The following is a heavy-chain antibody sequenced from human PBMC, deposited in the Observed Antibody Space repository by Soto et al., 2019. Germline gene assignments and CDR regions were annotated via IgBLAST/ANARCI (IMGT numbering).Heavy chain of an antibody. CDR2: IYHSGST. Sequence: PSETLSLTXAVSGYSISGGYYWGWIRQPPGKGLEWSGSIYHSGSTYYNPSLKSPVTISVDTSKNQFSLKLSYVTAADTAVYYCARDRDDYYDSSGYYAGHAFDIWGQGTMVTVSS. J-gene: IGHJ3*02. V-gene: IGHV4-38-2*02. CDR1: GYSISGGYY. CDR3: ARDRDDYYDSSGYYAGHAFDI. D-gene: IGHD3-22*01.